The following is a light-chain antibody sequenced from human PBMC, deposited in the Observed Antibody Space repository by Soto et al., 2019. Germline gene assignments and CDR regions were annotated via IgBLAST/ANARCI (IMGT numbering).Light chain of an antibody. V-gene: IGKV1D-8*02. CDR2: AAS. CDR3: QQYYSWPRT. J-gene: IGKJ1*01. CDR1: QGISSY. Sequence: MRQSPSTLSGSGRDGVTLSCRMSQGISSYLAWYQQKQGKAPELVIYAASTLQIGVPSRFSGSGSGTDFTLTISCLQSEDFATYYCQQYYSWPRTLGQGTKVDIK.